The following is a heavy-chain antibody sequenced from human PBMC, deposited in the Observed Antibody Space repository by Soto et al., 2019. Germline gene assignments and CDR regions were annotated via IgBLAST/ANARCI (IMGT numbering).Heavy chain of an antibody. V-gene: IGHV4-39*01. J-gene: IGHJ6*02. Sequence: SETLSLTCTVSGGSISSSSYYWGWIRQPPGKGLEWIGSIYYSGSTYYNPSLKSRVTISVDTSKNQFSLKLSSVTAADTAVYYCARHSADTYLVYYYYGMDVWGQGTTVTVSS. CDR3: ARHSADTYLVYYYYGMDV. CDR1: GGSISSSSYY. CDR2: IYYSGST. D-gene: IGHD3-10*01.